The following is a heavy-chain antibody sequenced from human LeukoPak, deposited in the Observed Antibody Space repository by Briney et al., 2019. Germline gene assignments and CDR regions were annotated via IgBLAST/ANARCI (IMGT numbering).Heavy chain of an antibody. V-gene: IGHV3-7*01. J-gene: IGHJ4*02. CDR3: AKGRGIAARPGDY. CDR1: GFTFNGYW. Sequence: GGSLRLSCAASGFTFNGYWMSWVRQAPGKGLEWVANIKEDGSAQYYVGSVKGRFTISRDNAKNSLNLQMNSLRAEDMAVYYCAKGRGIAARPGDYWGQGTLVTVSS. CDR2: IKEDGSAQ. D-gene: IGHD6-6*01.